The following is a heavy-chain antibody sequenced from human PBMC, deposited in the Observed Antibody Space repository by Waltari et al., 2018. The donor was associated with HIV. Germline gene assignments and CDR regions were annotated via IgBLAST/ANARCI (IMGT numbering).Heavy chain of an antibody. CDR2: INSDGSSR. Sequence: VQLVESGGGSIKTGGSLRLSCAAPGFRVRNHSMDWVRQGPGKGLVWVARINSDGSSRNYADAVKGRFVISRDNARNTVYLQLNNLKVEDTAVYFCARASHYIEFSTFDGDYYFDFWGRGTRVAVSS. CDR1: GFRVRNHS. CDR3: ARASHYIEFSTFDGDYYFDF. J-gene: IGHJ4*02. D-gene: IGHD3-3*02. V-gene: IGHV3-74*01.